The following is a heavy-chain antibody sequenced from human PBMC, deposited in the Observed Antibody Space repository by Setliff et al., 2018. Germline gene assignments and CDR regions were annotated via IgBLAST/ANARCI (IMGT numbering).Heavy chain of an antibody. CDR3: AREPNYYDSSGGFDY. CDR1: GGSISSSSYY. CDR2: IHYSGST. D-gene: IGHD3-22*01. V-gene: IGHV4-39*07. Sequence: SETLSLTCTVSGGSISSSSYYWGWIRQPPGKGLEWIGSIHYSGSTYYNPSLKSRVTISVDTSKNQFSLKLSSVTAADTAVYYCAREPNYYDSSGGFDYWGQGTLVTVSS. J-gene: IGHJ4*02.